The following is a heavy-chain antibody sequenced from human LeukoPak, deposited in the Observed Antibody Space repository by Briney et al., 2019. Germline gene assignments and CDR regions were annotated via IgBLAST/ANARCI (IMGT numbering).Heavy chain of an antibody. CDR3: ARDSIYYYYMDV. V-gene: IGHV1-2*02. CDR1: GYTFTGYY. J-gene: IGHJ6*03. CDR2: INPNTGGT. D-gene: IGHD2-2*01. Sequence: EASVKVSCKASGYTFTGYYIFWVRQAPGQGLEWMGWINPNTGGTNYAQKFQGRVTMTRDTSISTAYMELSRLRSDDTAVYYCARDSIYYYYMDVWGKGTTVTVSS.